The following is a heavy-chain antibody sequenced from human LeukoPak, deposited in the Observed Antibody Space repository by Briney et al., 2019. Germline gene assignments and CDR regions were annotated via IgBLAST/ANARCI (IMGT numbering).Heavy chain of an antibody. J-gene: IGHJ5*02. CDR2: INHSGST. CDR3: ARGRGSWFDP. CDR1: GGSFSGYY. V-gene: IGHV4-34*01. D-gene: IGHD3-16*01. Sequence: KPSETLPLTCAVYGGSFSGYYWSWIRQPPGKGLEWIGEINHSGSTNYNPSLKSRITISVDTSKNQFSLKLSSVTAADTAVYYCARGRGSWFDPWGQGTLVTVSS.